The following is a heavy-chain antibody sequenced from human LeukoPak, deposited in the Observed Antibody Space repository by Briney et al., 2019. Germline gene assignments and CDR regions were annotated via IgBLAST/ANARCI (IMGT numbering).Heavy chain of an antibody. J-gene: IGHJ6*03. D-gene: IGHD4-17*01. Sequence: PGGSLRLSCAASGFTFSDSAMHWVRQASGKGLEWVGRIRSKANSYATAYAASVKGRFTISRDDSKNTAYLQMNSLKTEDTAVYYCTRQGGDYRLNYYYYYMDVWGKGTTVTISS. CDR3: TRQGGDYRLNYYYYYMDV. CDR2: IRSKANSYAT. V-gene: IGHV3-73*01. CDR1: GFTFSDSA.